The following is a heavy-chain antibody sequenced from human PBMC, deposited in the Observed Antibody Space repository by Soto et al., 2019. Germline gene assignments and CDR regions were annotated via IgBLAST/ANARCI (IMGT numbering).Heavy chain of an antibody. Sequence: SQTLSLTCAISGDSVSSNTAAWNWIRQSPSRGLEWLGRTYFRSKWYNDYAISVKSRITINPDTSKNQFSLQLDSVTPEDTAVYYCVRGGGSRGSGWPTGWWFDPWGQGTLVTVSS. CDR1: GDSVSSNTAA. D-gene: IGHD6-19*01. J-gene: IGHJ5*02. CDR3: VRGGGSRGSGWPTGWWFDP. CDR2: TYFRSKWYN. V-gene: IGHV6-1*01.